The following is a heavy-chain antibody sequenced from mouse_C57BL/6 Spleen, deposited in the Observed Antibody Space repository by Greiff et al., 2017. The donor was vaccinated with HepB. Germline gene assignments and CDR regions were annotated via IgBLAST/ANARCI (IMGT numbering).Heavy chain of an antibody. Sequence: EVQVVESGAELVRPGASVKLSCTASGFNIKDDYMHWVKQRPEQGLEWIGWIDPENGDTEYASKFQGKATITADTSSNTAYLQLSSLTSEDTAVYYCTRTTVVAWYFDVWGTGTTVTVSS. CDR3: TRTTVVAWYFDV. V-gene: IGHV14-4*01. CDR1: GFNIKDDY. J-gene: IGHJ1*03. D-gene: IGHD1-1*01. CDR2: IDPENGDT.